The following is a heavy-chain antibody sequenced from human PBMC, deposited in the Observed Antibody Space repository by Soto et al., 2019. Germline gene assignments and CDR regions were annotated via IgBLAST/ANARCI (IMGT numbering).Heavy chain of an antibody. J-gene: IGHJ6*03. V-gene: IGHV6-1*01. CDR3: AGTTSHQWYYMDV. Sequence: QVQLQESGPGLMKPSQTLSLTCAISGDSVSSNSAAWNWIRLSPSRGLEWLARTYYRSRWYNDYAVFVRSRITVNPDTSKNQFSLQLTSVTPEDTAVYYCAGTTSHQWYYMDVWGKGTTVTVSS. CDR2: TYYRSRWYN. D-gene: IGHD1-7*01. CDR1: GDSVSSNSAA.